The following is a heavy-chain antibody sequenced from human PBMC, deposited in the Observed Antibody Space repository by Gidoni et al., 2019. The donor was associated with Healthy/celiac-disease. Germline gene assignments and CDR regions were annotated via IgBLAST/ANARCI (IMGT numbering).Heavy chain of an antibody. CDR3: ARAVRIAAAGTVYYYGMDV. V-gene: IGHV1-69*01. CDR1: GSTFSSYA. D-gene: IGHD6-13*01. CDR2: IIPIFGTA. J-gene: IGHJ6*02. Sequence: QVQLVQSGAAVKKPGSSVKVSCKASGSTFSSYAIRWVRQAPGQGLEWMGGIIPIFGTANYAQKFQGRVTITADESTSTAYMELSSLRSEDTAVYYCARAVRIAAAGTVYYYGMDVWGQGTTVTVSS.